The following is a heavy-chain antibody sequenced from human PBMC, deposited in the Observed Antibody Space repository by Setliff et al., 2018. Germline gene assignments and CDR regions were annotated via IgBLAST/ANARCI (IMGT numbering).Heavy chain of an antibody. CDR3: ARAMGYYDGGGYYNRYFAFDI. J-gene: IGHJ3*02. D-gene: IGHD3-22*01. CDR1: GFTFNKYA. V-gene: IGHV3-21*04. Sequence: KSGGSLRLSCEASGFTFNKYALNWVRQAPGKGLEWVSTISHSSYYIDYADSVKGRFTISRDDAKNSVFLQMNSLRADDTAIYFCARAMGYYDGGGYYNRYFAFDIWGQGTVVTVSS. CDR2: ISHSSYYI.